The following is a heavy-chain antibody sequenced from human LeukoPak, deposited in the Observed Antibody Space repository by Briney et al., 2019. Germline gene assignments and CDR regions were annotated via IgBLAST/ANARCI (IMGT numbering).Heavy chain of an antibody. J-gene: IGHJ4*02. CDR1: GFTFSSYA. V-gene: IGHV3-23*01. CDR2: ISGSGGST. D-gene: IGHD2-15*01. CDR3: ARGGGLLVAATFDY. Sequence: GGSLRLSCAASGFTFSSYAMSWVRHAPGKGLEWVSAISGSGGSTYYADSVKGRFTISRDKSKNTLYLQMNSLRAEDTAVYYCARGGGLLVAATFDYWGQGTLVTVSS.